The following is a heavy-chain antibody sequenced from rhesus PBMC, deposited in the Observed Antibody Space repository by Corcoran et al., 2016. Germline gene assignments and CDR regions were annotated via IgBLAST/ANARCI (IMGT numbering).Heavy chain of an antibody. CDR1: GGSISSNY. D-gene: IGHD3-9*01. Sequence: QLQLQESGPGLVKPSETPSLTCAVSGGSISSNYWSWIRQPAGKGLEWIRRISCSGGSTDYNPTLKSRVTLSTDTSQNQFSLELSSVTAADTAVYYCAGVRGVRGVYYFDYWGQGVLVTVSS. V-gene: IGHV4-173*01. CDR3: AGVRGVRGVYYFDY. CDR2: ISCSGGST. J-gene: IGHJ4*01.